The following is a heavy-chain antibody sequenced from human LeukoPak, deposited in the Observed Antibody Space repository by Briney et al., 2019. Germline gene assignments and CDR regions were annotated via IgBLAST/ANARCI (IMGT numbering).Heavy chain of an antibody. Sequence: PGGSLRLSCAASGITFNNYEMNWVRQAPGKGLEWLSFIGTTGSTVYYADSVKGWFTISRDNAKSSLSLQMNSLRAEDTAIYYCTRATPDPVAGLNFFDSWGQGTLVTVSS. J-gene: IGHJ5*01. CDR2: IGTTGSTV. CDR3: TRATPDPVAGLNFFDS. CDR1: GITFNNYE. D-gene: IGHD2-15*01. V-gene: IGHV3-48*03.